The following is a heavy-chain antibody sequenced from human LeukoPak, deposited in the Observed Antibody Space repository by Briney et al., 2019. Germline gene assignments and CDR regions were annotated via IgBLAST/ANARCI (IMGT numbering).Heavy chain of an antibody. Sequence: GRSLRLSCAASGFTFSSYAMHWVRQAPGKGLEWVAVISCDGSNKYYADSVKGRFTISRDNSKNTLYLQMNSLRAEDTAVYYCARDEFHYYYGMDVWGQGTTVTVSS. D-gene: IGHD3-10*01. J-gene: IGHJ6*02. CDR3: ARDEFHYYYGMDV. CDR2: ISCDGSNK. CDR1: GFTFSSYA. V-gene: IGHV3-30-3*01.